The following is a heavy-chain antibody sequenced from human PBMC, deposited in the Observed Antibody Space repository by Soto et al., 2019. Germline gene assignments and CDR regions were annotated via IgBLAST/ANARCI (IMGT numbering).Heavy chain of an antibody. Sequence: PGGSLRLSCAASGFTFSSYSMNWVRQAPGKGLEWVSYISSSSSTIYYADSVKGRFTISRDNAKNSLYLQMNSLRAEDTAVYYCARGVGIAAAGNWFDPWGQGTLVTVSS. J-gene: IGHJ5*02. V-gene: IGHV3-48*01. CDR1: GFTFSSYS. CDR3: ARGVGIAAAGNWFDP. D-gene: IGHD6-13*01. CDR2: ISSSSSTI.